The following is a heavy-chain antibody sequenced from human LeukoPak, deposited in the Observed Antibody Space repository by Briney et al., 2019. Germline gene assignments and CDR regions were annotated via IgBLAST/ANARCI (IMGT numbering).Heavy chain of an antibody. Sequence: GGSLRLSCAASGFTFSDYALGWVRQAPGRGLEWVATLSGSGAGTYYSDSVQGRFTISRDNSKNTLYLQMNSLRAEDTAVYYCARDGDYYDSSGYQLPFFDYWGQGTLVTVSS. J-gene: IGHJ4*02. CDR2: LSGSGAGT. V-gene: IGHV3-23*01. CDR3: ARDGDYYDSSGYQLPFFDY. D-gene: IGHD3-22*01. CDR1: GFTFSDYA.